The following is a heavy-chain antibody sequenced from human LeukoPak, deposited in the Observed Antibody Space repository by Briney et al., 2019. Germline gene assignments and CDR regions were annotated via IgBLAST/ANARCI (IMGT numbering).Heavy chain of an antibody. CDR1: GGSISSSGYY. Sequence: SETPSLTCTVSGGSISSSGYYWGWIRQPPGKGLEWIGSIYYSGSTYYNPSLKSRVTISVDTSKNQFSLKLSSVTAADTAVYYCARLGGGKLLWFGEPPHYYGMDVWGQGTTVTVSS. D-gene: IGHD3-10*01. J-gene: IGHJ6*02. CDR2: IYYSGST. V-gene: IGHV4-39*07. CDR3: ARLGGGKLLWFGEPPHYYGMDV.